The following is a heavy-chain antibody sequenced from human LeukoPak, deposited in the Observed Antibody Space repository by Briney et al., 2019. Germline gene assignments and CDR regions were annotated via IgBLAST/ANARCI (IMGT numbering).Heavy chain of an antibody. Sequence: ASVKVSCKASGYTFTGYYMHWVRQAPGQGLEWMGWINPNSGGTNYAQKLQGRVTMTRDTSISTAYMELSRLRSDDTAVYYCARVPNYYDSSGYYVSDFQHWGQGTLVTVSS. D-gene: IGHD3-22*01. CDR2: INPNSGGT. CDR3: ARVPNYYDSSGYYVSDFQH. J-gene: IGHJ1*01. CDR1: GYTFTGYY. V-gene: IGHV1-2*02.